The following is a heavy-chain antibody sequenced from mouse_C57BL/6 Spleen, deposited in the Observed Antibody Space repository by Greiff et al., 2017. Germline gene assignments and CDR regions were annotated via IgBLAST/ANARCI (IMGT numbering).Heavy chain of an antibody. V-gene: IGHV1-15*01. Sequence: QVQLQQPGAELVRPGASVTLSCKASGYTFTDYEMHWVKQTPVHGLEWIGAIDPDTGGTAYNQKFKGKAILTADKSSSTAYMERRRLTSEDSAVYDCTRKEKGLRAGLAYWGQGTLVTVSA. CDR3: TRKEKGLRAGLAY. J-gene: IGHJ3*01. D-gene: IGHD2-4*01. CDR1: GYTFTDYE. CDR2: IDPDTGGT.